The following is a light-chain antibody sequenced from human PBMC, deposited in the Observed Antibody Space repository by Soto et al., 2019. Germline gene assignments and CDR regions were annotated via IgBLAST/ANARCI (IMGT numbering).Light chain of an antibody. CDR1: SSDVGGYNY. CDR3: SSYTGTNNLV. Sequence: QAVVTQPPSASGSPGQSVTISCTGTSSDVGGYNYVSWYQQHSGKAPKLMIYGVTKRPSGVPDRFSGSKSGNTASLTVSGLQAEDEADYYCSSYTGTNNLVFGGGTKLTVL. V-gene: IGLV2-8*01. CDR2: GVT. J-gene: IGLJ3*02.